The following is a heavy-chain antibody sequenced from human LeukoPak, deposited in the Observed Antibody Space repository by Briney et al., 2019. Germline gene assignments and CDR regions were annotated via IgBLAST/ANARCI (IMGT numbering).Heavy chain of an antibody. CDR1: GGSISSYY. CDR2: IYYSGST. J-gene: IGHJ3*02. D-gene: IGHD1-26*01. Sequence: SETLSLTCTVSGGSISSYYWSWIRQPPGKGLEWIGYIYYSGSTNYNPSLKSRVTISVDTSKNQFSLKLSSVTAADTAVYYCARYGIVGATNAFDIWGPGTMVTVSS. CDR3: ARYGIVGATNAFDI. V-gene: IGHV4-59*08.